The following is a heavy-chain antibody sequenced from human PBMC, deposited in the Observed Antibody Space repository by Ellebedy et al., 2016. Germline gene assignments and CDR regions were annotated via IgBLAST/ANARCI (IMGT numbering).Heavy chain of an antibody. J-gene: IGHJ4*02. Sequence: GGSLRLSCAASDFIFSSYTMNWVRQAPGKGLEWVSSISSSSSYIYYADSVKGRFTISRDNAKNSLYLQMNSLRAEDTAVYYCARERKRGDIVVVPAAKMDWGQGTLVTVSS. CDR1: DFIFSSYT. CDR2: ISSSSSYI. V-gene: IGHV3-21*01. D-gene: IGHD2-2*01. CDR3: ARERKRGDIVVVPAAKMD.